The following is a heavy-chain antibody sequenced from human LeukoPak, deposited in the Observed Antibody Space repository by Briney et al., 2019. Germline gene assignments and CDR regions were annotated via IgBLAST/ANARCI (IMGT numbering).Heavy chain of an antibody. CDR2: IIPIFGTA. D-gene: IGHD2-2*01. V-gene: IGHV1-69*13. CDR1: GGTFSSYA. CDR3: ARESPTYCSSTSCPRGYYYYYMDV. Sequence: SVKVSCKASGGTFSSYAISWVRQAPGQGLEWMGRIIPIFGTANYAQKFQGRVTIIADESTSTAYMELSSLRSEDTAVYYCARESPTYCSSTSCPRGYYYYYMDVWGKGTTVTVSS. J-gene: IGHJ6*03.